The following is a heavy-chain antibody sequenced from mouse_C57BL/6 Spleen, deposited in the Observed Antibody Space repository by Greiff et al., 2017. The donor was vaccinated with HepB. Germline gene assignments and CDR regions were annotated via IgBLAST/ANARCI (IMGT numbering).Heavy chain of an antibody. CDR1: GYTFTSYW. D-gene: IGHD1-1*01. CDR2: IDPSDSYT. Sequence: QVQLQQSGAELVKPGASVKLSCKASGYTFTSYWMQWVKQRPGQGLEWIGEIDPSDSYTNYNQKFKGKATLTVDTSSSTAYMQLSSLTSEDSAVYYCARWGTTDYFDYWGQGTTLTVSS. J-gene: IGHJ2*01. V-gene: IGHV1-50*01. CDR3: ARWGTTDYFDY.